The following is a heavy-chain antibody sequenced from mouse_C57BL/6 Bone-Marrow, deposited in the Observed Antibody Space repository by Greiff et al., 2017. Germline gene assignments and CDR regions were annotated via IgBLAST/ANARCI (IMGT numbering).Heavy chain of an antibody. J-gene: IGHJ2*01. CDR2: IDPSDSYT. D-gene: IGHD1-1*01. Sequence: QVQLQQPGAELVMPGASVKLSCKASGYTFTSYWMHWVKQRPGQGLEWIGEIDPSDSYTNYNQKFKGKSTLTVDKASSTAYMQLSSLTAEDSAVDYCASWVFITTVVTLDYFDYWGQGTTLTVSS. CDR1: GYTFTSYW. V-gene: IGHV1-69*01. CDR3: ASWVFITTVVTLDYFDY.